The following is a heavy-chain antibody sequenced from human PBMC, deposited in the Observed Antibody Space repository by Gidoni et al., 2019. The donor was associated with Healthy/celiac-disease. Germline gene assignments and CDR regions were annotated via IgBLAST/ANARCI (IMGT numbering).Heavy chain of an antibody. V-gene: IGHV3-48*02. CDR1: GFTFSSYS. Sequence: SGFTFSSYSMNWVRQAPGKGLEWVSYISSSSSTIYYADSVKGRFTISRDNAKNSLYLQMNSMRDEDTDVYYGARDYYDFWSGYNYYYYGMDVWGQGTTVTVSS. D-gene: IGHD3-3*01. J-gene: IGHJ6*02. CDR3: ARDYYDFWSGYNYYYYGMDV. CDR2: ISSSSSTI.